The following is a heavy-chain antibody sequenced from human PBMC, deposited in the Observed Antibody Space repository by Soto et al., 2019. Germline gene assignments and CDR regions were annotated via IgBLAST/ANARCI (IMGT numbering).Heavy chain of an antibody. Sequence: GGSLRLSCAASGFTFSSHAMSWVRQAPGKGLEWVSGISGSGNRTYDADSVKGRCTISRDNSKNTLYLQMNSLRAEDTAVYYCAKGRGTYGGGVLYYGLDVWGQGTTVTVSS. CDR1: GFTFSSHA. V-gene: IGHV3-23*01. CDR3: AKGRGTYGGGVLYYGLDV. CDR2: ISGSGNRT. J-gene: IGHJ6*02. D-gene: IGHD1-26*01.